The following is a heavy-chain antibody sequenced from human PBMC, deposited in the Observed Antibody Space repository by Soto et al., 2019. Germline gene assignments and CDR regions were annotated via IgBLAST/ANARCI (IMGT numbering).Heavy chain of an antibody. D-gene: IGHD2-15*01. CDR3: AKDRSVVAAYWYFDL. J-gene: IGHJ2*01. CDR2: ISDSGDST. CDR1: GFIFSSYA. Sequence: GSLGLSCAASGFIFSSYAMSWVRQAPGKGLEWVSGISDSGDSTYYEDSVKGRFTISRDNSKNTLYLQMNSLRAEDTAVYYCAKDRSVVAAYWYFDLWGRGTLVTVSS. V-gene: IGHV3-23*01.